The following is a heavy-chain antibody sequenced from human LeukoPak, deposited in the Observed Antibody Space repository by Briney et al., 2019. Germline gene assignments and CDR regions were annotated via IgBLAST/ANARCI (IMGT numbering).Heavy chain of an antibody. CDR1: RYTFTNYG. D-gene: IGHD6-13*01. Sequence: ASVKVSCKISRYTFTNYGISWVRQAPGLGLEWMGWISAYNGNTNYAQKVQGRVTMTTDTSTSTAYMELRSLRFDDTAVYYCARDQSVRLLQTSSTYFNHVFAIWGPGSMVTVSS. CDR3: ARDQSVRLLQTSSTYFNHVFAI. J-gene: IGHJ3*02. CDR2: ISAYNGNT. V-gene: IGHV1-18*01.